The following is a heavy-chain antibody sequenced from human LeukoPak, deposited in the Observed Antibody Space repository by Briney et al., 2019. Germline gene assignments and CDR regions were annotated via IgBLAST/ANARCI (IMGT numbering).Heavy chain of an antibody. D-gene: IGHD6-19*01. Sequence: GGSLRLSCAASGFTFSSYGMPWVRQAPGKGLEWVAVIWYDGSNKYYADSVKGRFTISRDNSKNTLYLQMNSLRAEDTAVYYCARDPGIAVAGTCDYWGQGTLVTVSS. V-gene: IGHV3-33*01. CDR2: IWYDGSNK. J-gene: IGHJ4*02. CDR1: GFTFSSYG. CDR3: ARDPGIAVAGTCDY.